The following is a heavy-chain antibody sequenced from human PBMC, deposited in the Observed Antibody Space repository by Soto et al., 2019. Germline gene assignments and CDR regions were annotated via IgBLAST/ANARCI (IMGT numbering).Heavy chain of an antibody. J-gene: IGHJ6*02. CDR1: GGSISTYY. CDR2: IYYSGST. CDR3: ASDRSSGWDQGYGMDV. V-gene: IGHV4-59*01. D-gene: IGHD6-19*01. Sequence: SETLSLTCTVSGGSISTYYWRWIRDPPGKGLEWIGYIYYSGSTSYNPSLKSRVTISVDTSKNQFSLKLRSVTAADTAVYYCASDRSSGWDQGYGMDVWGQGTTVTV.